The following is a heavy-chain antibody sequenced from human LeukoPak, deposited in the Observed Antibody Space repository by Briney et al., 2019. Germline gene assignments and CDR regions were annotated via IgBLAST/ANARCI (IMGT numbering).Heavy chain of an antibody. CDR2: ISSSGSTI. J-gene: IGHJ4*02. D-gene: IGHD3-3*01. V-gene: IGHV3-48*03. CDR3: AREPRRWSGYFDY. Sequence: PGGSLRLSCAASGLTFSSYEMNWVRQAPGKGLEWVSYISSSGSTIYYAGSVKGRLTISRDNAKNSLYLQMNSLRAEDTAVYYCAREPRRWSGYFDYWGQGTLVTVSS. CDR1: GLTFSSYE.